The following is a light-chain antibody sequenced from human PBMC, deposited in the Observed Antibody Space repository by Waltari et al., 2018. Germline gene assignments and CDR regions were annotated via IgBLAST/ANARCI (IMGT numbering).Light chain of an antibody. CDR2: WAS. V-gene: IGKV4-1*01. CDR3: QQHYGAPLT. Sequence: DIVMTQSPDSLAVSLGERAIINCKSSQSVLSNSDNKNYLSWHQQRPGQPPKLLMSWASSRESGVPDRFSGSGSGTDFTLTISSLQAEDVAVYFCQQHYGAPLTFGQGTKVEIK. J-gene: IGKJ1*01. CDR1: QSVLSNSDNKNY.